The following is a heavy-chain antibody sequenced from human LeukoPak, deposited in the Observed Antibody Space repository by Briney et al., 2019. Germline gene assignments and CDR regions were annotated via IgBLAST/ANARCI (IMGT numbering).Heavy chain of an antibody. CDR3: ARERGYDVVVPAAIAWFDP. V-gene: IGHV1-18*01. CDR1: GYTFTSNG. D-gene: IGHD2-2*01. J-gene: IGHJ5*02. CDR2: ISAYNGNT. Sequence: ASVKVSCKASGYTFTSNGISWVRQAPGQGLEWMGWISAYNGNTNYAQKLQGRVTITRDTSASTAYMELSSLRSEDTAVYYCARERGYDVVVPAAIAWFDPWGQGTLVTVSS.